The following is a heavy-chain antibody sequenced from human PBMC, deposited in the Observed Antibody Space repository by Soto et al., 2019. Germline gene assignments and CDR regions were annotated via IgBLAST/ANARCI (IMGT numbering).Heavy chain of an antibody. D-gene: IGHD6-6*01. V-gene: IGHV4-34*01. Sequence: SETLSLTCAVYGGSFSGYYWSWIRQPPGKGLEWIGEINHSGSTNYNPSLKSLVTISVDTSKNQFSLKLSSVTAADTAVYYCARGKSIAARSSPYYYYYYYMDVWGKGTTVTVSS. CDR3: ARGKSIAARSSPYYYYYYYMDV. CDR1: GGSFSGYY. CDR2: INHSGST. J-gene: IGHJ6*03.